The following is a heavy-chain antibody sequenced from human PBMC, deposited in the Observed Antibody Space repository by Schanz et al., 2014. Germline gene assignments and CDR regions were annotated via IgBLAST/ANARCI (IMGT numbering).Heavy chain of an antibody. D-gene: IGHD1-26*01. CDR2: IKLDGSEK. V-gene: IGHV3-7*01. Sequence: EVQLVESGGNLVQPGGSLRLSCVASGFTFSSHSMNWVRQAPGEGLVWVANIKLDGSEKYYVDSVKGRFTISRDNAKNSLYLQMNSLTAEDTAVYYCAKYGTGKGVSFEYWGQGTLVTVSS. CDR1: GFTFSSHS. J-gene: IGHJ4*02. CDR3: AKYGTGKGVSFEY.